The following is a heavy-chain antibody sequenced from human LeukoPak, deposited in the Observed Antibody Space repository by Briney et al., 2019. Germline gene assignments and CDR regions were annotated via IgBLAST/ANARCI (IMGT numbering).Heavy chain of an antibody. CDR1: GFTFSDYY. CDR3: ARDPSGGNFDY. V-gene: IGHV3-11*05. J-gene: IGHJ4*02. Sequence: PGGSLRLSCAASGFTFSDYYMSWIRQAPGKGLEWVSYISSSSSYTNYADSVKGRFTISRDNAKNSLYLQMNSLRAEDTDVYYCARDPSGGNFDYWGQGTLVTISS. D-gene: IGHD4-23*01. CDR2: ISSSSSYT.